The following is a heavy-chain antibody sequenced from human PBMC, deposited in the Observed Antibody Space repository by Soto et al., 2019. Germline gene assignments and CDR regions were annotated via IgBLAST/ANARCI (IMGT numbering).Heavy chain of an antibody. Sequence: APVKVSCKASGYTFTSYYMHWVRQAPGQGLEWMGIINPSGGSTSYAQKFQGRVTMTRDTSTSTVYMELSSLRSEDTAVYYCARVFRSGYQLPNYYYYGLDVWGQGTTVTVS. J-gene: IGHJ6*02. V-gene: IGHV1-46*01. CDR3: ARVFRSGYQLPNYYYYGLDV. D-gene: IGHD2-2*01. CDR2: INPSGGST. CDR1: GYTFTSYY.